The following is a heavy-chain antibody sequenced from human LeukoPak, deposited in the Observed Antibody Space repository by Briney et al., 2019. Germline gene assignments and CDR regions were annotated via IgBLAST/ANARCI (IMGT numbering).Heavy chain of an antibody. J-gene: IGHJ3*02. CDR1: GFTFSSYG. D-gene: IGHD3-16*01. V-gene: IGHV3-30*14. CDR3: VKTMVAFGGLIRTDAFDI. Sequence: GGSLRLSCAASGFTFSSYGMHWVRQAPGKGLEWVAVISFGGSNKYYADSVKGRFTISRDNSKNVLYLQLSSLRPEDTALYYCVKTMVAFGGLIRTDAFDIWGQGTMVTVSS. CDR2: ISFGGSNK.